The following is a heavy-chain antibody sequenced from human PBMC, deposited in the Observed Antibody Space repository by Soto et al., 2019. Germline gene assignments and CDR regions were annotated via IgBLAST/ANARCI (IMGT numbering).Heavy chain of an antibody. V-gene: IGHV4-38-2*01. CDR2: IYHSGST. D-gene: IGHD1-26*01. Sequence: SETLSLTCAVSGYSISSGYYWGWIRQPPGKGLEWIGSIYHSGSTYYNPSLKSRVTISVDTSKNQFSLKLSSVTAADTAVYYCARHYRSGSSSGSYDYWGQGTLVTVSS. CDR3: ARHYRSGSSSGSYDY. J-gene: IGHJ4*02. CDR1: GYSISSGYY.